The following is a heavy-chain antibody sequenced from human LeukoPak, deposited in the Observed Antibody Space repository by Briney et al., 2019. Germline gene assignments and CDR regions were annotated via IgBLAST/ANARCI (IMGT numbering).Heavy chain of an antibody. CDR2: IYYSGST. Sequence: KSSETLSLTCTVSGGSISSGGYSWSWIRQHPGKGLEWIGYIYYSGSTYYNPSLKSRVTISVDTSKNQFSLKLSSVTAADTAVYYCARVGYYDFWSGYSDGMDVWGQGTTVTVSS. J-gene: IGHJ6*02. D-gene: IGHD3-3*01. CDR1: GGSISSGGYS. CDR3: ARVGYYDFWSGYSDGMDV. V-gene: IGHV4-31*03.